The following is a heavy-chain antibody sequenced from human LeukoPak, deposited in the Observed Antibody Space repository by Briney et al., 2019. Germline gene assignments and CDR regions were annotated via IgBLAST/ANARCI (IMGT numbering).Heavy chain of an antibody. J-gene: IGHJ5*02. CDR3: ARPVVAATNTFDP. CDR2: IYYSGST. CDR1: GYSISSGYY. D-gene: IGHD2-15*01. V-gene: IGHV4-38-2*02. Sequence: SETLSLTCTVSGYSISSGYYWGWIRQPPGKGLEWIGSIYYSGSTYYNPSLKSRVTISVDTSKNQFSLKLSSVTAADTAVYYCARPVVAATNTFDPWGQGTLVTVSS.